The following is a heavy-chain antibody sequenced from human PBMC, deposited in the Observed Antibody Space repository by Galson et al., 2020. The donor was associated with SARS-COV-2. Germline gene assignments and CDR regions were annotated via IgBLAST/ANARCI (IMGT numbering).Heavy chain of an antibody. V-gene: IGHV3-21*01. D-gene: IGHD5-18*01. CDR1: GFPFSTYS. CDR3: ARDEGIRGYNYGRLCYGMDF. J-gene: IGHJ6*02. Sequence: NSGGSLRLSCAASGFPFSTYSMNWVRLAPGKGLEWVSSISTSSSYTYYVDSVKGRFSISRDNPRNSLYLQMNSLRAEDTAVYYCARDEGIRGYNYGRLCYGMDFWGQGTTVTVSS. CDR2: ISTSSSYT.